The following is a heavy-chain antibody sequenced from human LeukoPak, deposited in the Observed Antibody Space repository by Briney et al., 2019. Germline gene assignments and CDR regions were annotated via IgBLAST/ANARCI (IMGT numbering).Heavy chain of an antibody. CDR3: ARGYDSSGYYFDY. D-gene: IGHD3-22*01. CDR2: IKEDGSEK. Sequence: GGSLRLSCAASGFTFSSYWMSWVRQAPGKGLEWVATIKEDGSEKYYVDSVKGRFTISRDNAKNSLYLQMNSLRAEDTAVYYCARGYDSSGYYFDYWGQGTLVTVSS. CDR1: GFTFSSYW. J-gene: IGHJ4*02. V-gene: IGHV3-7*01.